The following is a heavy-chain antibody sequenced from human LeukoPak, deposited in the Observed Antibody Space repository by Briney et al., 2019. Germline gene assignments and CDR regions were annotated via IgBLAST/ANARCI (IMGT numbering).Heavy chain of an antibody. CDR1: GFTFSSYN. D-gene: IGHD3-9*01. V-gene: IGHV3-21*01. Sequence: PGGSLRLSCAASGFTFSSYNMIWVRQAPGKGLEWVSPISSSSSYIYYAVSLKGRFTISRDNAKNSLFLQMNSLRAEDTAVYYCARNLNSWFDPWGQGTLVTVSS. CDR3: ARNLNSWFDP. J-gene: IGHJ5*02. CDR2: ISSSSSYI.